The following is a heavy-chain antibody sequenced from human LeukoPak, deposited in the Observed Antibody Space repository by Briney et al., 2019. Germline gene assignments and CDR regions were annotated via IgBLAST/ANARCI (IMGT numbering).Heavy chain of an antibody. CDR1: GFTFSSYA. V-gene: IGHV3-30*01. D-gene: IGHD7-27*01. Sequence: GGSLRLSCAASGFTFSSYAMHWVRQAPGKGLEWVAVISYDGSNKYYADSVKGRFTISRDNSKNTLYLQMNSLRAEDTAVYDCARSWGDGLHGYMDVWGKGTTVTVSS. J-gene: IGHJ6*03. CDR3: ARSWGDGLHGYMDV. CDR2: ISYDGSNK.